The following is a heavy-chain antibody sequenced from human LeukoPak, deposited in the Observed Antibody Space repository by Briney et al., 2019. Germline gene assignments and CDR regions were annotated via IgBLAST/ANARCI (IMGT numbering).Heavy chain of an antibody. CDR3: ARRYPGIAVARSNWFDP. D-gene: IGHD6-19*01. J-gene: IGHJ5*02. CDR2: IYYSGST. V-gene: IGHV4-39*01. CDR1: GGSISSSSYY. Sequence: PSETLSLTCTVSGGSISSSSYYWGWIRQPPGKGLEWIGRIYYSGSTYYNPSLNSKVTISVDTSNNPFSLKLRSVTAADTAVYYCARRYPGIAVARSNWFDPWGQGTLVTVSS.